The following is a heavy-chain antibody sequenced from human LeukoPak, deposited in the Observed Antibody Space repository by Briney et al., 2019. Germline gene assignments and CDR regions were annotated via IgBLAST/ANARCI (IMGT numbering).Heavy chain of an antibody. Sequence: KPSETLSLTCTVSGGSISSYYWSWIRQPPGKGLEWIGYIYYSGSTKYNPSLKSRATISVDTSKNQFSLKLSSVTAADTAVYYSARRLTGYWYVDVWGRGTLVTVSS. CDR2: IYYSGST. CDR3: ARRLTGYWYVDV. D-gene: IGHD7-27*01. V-gene: IGHV4-59*08. J-gene: IGHJ2*01. CDR1: GGSISSYY.